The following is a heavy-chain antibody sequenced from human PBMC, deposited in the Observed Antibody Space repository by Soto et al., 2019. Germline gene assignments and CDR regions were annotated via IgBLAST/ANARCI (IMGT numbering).Heavy chain of an antibody. Sequence: PSETLSLTCAVSGDSISSYYCMWIRQPPGKGLEWIGYIYYSGSTNYNPSLKSRVTISVDTSKNQFSLKLSSVTAADTAVYYCARAGPMVRGGYYYYGMDVWGQGTTVTVSS. D-gene: IGHD3-10*01. CDR2: IYYSGST. CDR1: GDSISSYY. J-gene: IGHJ6*02. CDR3: ARAGPMVRGGYYYYGMDV. V-gene: IGHV4-59*01.